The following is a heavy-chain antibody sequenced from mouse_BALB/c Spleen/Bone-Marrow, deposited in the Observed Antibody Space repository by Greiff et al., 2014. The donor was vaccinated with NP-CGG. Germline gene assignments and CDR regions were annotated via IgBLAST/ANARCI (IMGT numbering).Heavy chain of an antibody. CDR3: AREWDWGYYFDY. CDR1: GYTFTDYY. J-gene: IGHJ2*01. D-gene: IGHD4-1*01. Sequence: QVQLQQSGPELVKPGASVKISCKASGYTFTDYYIHWVKQKPGQGLEWLGWIYPGSGNTKYNEKFKGKSTLTVDTSSSTAYMQLSSLTSEDTAVYLCAREWDWGYYFDYWGQGTTLTVSS. V-gene: IGHV1-84*02. CDR2: IYPGSGNT.